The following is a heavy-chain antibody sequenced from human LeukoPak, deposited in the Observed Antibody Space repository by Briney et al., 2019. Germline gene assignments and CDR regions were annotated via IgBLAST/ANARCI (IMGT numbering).Heavy chain of an antibody. CDR2: INHSGST. D-gene: IGHD2-2*01. CDR1: GGSFSGYY. J-gene: IGHJ5*02. Sequence: TSETLSLTCAVYGGSFSGYYWSWIRQPPGKGLEWIGEINHSGSTNYNPSLKSRVTISVDTSKNQFSLKLSSVTAADTAVYYCARSLVVPAAMGWFDPWGQGTLVTVSS. V-gene: IGHV4-34*01. CDR3: ARSLVVPAAMGWFDP.